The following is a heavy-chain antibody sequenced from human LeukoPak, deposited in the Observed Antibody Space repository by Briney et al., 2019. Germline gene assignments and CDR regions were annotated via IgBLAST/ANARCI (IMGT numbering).Heavy chain of an antibody. CDR2: IYTSGST. Sequence: SETPSLTCTVSGGSISSYYRSWIRQPAGKGLEWIGRIYTSGSTNYNPSLKSRVTMSVDTSKNQFSLKLSSVTAADTAVYYCRGGSYVGGYDYWGQGTLVTVSS. V-gene: IGHV4-4*07. D-gene: IGHD1-26*01. CDR3: RGGSYVGGYDY. J-gene: IGHJ4*02. CDR1: GGSISSYY.